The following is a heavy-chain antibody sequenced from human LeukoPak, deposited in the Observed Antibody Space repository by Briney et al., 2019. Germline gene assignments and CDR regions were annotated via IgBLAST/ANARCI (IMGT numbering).Heavy chain of an antibody. J-gene: IGHJ5*02. V-gene: IGHV3-23*01. CDR3: AKVAGYCSSTSCPGGWFDP. Sequence: GGSLRLSCAASGFSFSSYSMNWVRQAPGKGLEWVSVISGSGGSTYYADSVKGRFTISRDNSKNTLYLQMNSLRAEDTAVYYCAKVAGYCSSTSCPGGWFDPWGQGTLVTVSS. CDR2: ISGSGGST. D-gene: IGHD2-2*01. CDR1: GFSFSSYS.